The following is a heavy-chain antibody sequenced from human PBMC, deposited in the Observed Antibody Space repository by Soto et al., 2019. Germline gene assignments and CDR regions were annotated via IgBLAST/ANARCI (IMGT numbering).Heavy chain of an antibody. J-gene: IGHJ2*01. CDR1: GGTFSSYA. CDR2: IIPIFGTA. CDR3: ARDRSSGWYDESNWYFDL. V-gene: IGHV1-69*01. Sequence: QVQLVQSGAEVKKPGSSVKVSCKASGGTFSSYAISWVRQAPGQGLEWMGGIIPIFGTANYAQKFQGRVTITADESTSTAYMELSSLRSEDTAVYNCARDRSSGWYDESNWYFDLWGRGTLVTVSS. D-gene: IGHD6-19*01.